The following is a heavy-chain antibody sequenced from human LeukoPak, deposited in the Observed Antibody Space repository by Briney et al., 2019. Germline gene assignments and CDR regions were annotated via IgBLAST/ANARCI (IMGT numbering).Heavy chain of an antibody. D-gene: IGHD5-18*01. Sequence: GRSLRLSCAASGFTFDDYAMHWVRQAPGKGLEWVSGISWNSGSIGYADSVKGRFTISRDNAKNSLYLQMNSLRAEDTALYYCAKEGPTCLQLWSSPDYYYYMDVWGKGTTVTVSS. CDR3: AKEGPTCLQLWSSPDYYYYMDV. CDR1: GFTFDDYA. J-gene: IGHJ6*03. V-gene: IGHV3-9*01. CDR2: ISWNSGSI.